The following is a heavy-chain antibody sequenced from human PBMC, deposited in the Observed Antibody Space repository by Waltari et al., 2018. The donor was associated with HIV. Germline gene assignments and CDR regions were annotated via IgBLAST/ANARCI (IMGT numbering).Heavy chain of an antibody. V-gene: IGHV7-4-1*01. CDR3: AEGYGAFDFDY. D-gene: IGHD2-15*01. J-gene: IGHJ4*02. Sequence: QVQLQQSPSQLKKPGTSVPISCKSSENAFSGSVINWVRQAPGQGLEWIGLIDTKTGSPTYAQVFSGLLILSLDTSVTTSYLQIRALKTNDTATYYCAEGYGAFDFDYWGQGTLITVSP. CDR2: IDTKTGSP. CDR1: ENAFSGSV.